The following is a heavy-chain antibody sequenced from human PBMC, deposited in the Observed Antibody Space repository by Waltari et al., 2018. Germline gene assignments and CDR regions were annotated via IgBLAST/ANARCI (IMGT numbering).Heavy chain of an antibody. CDR3: VTGLTTVTAKDYFDH. CDR2: IKQDGSEK. J-gene: IGHJ4*02. CDR1: GMTFSHYG. Sequence: EVQLVESGGGSVQPGGSLRLSCAASGMTFSHYGMNWVRQAPGKGLEWVANIKQDGSEKNYVDSVEGRFSISRDNAQNSLYLQMNSLRAEDTAIYYCVTGLTTVTAKDYFDHWGQGALVTVSS. V-gene: IGHV3-7*01. D-gene: IGHD4-17*01.